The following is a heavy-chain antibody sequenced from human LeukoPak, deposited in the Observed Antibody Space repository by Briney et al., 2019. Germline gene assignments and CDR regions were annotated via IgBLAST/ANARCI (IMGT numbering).Heavy chain of an antibody. J-gene: IGHJ4*02. Sequence: SETLSLTCTVSGGSIGGYFWSWLRQPPGKGLEWVGWIFYNGNTNYNSSLKSRLTLSADASKNQFYLKLNSVTAADTAVYYCARYSSDHDGRHFEFWGQGILVTVSS. CDR2: IFYNGNT. V-gene: IGHV4-59*01. CDR3: ARYSSDHDGRHFEF. D-gene: IGHD2-21*01. CDR1: GGSIGGYF.